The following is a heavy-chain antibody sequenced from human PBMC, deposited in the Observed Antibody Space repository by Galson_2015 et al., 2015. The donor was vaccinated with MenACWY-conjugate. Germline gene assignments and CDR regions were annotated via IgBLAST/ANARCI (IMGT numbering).Heavy chain of an antibody. CDR3: AQILSSTNWFPSFIRGMDV. CDR1: GFSLSGTRMG. D-gene: IGHD6-13*01. J-gene: IGHJ6*02. Sequence: PALVKPTQTLTLTCTVSGFSLSGTRMGVSWIRQPPGKALEWLAHIFSNDEPSYSKSLKSRLTISRDPPQSQVVLTMTNVDPLDTGTYFCAQILSSTNWFPSFIRGMDVWGQGTTVTVSS. V-gene: IGHV2-26*01. CDR2: IFSNDEP.